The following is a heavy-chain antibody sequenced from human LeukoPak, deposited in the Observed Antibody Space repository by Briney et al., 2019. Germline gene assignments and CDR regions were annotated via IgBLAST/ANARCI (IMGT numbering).Heavy chain of an antibody. CDR1: GGSFRNYF. V-gene: IGHV4-59*01. CDR2: IYYSGTT. Sequence: PSETLSLTCTVSGGSFRNYFWTWIRQPPGKPLEWLGYIYYSGTTKYNPSLKSRLTISVDSSKKQFSLKLTSVTPADTAMYHCARAEYDFWTGYTPGAIDIWGRGTMVVVSS. D-gene: IGHD3-3*01. CDR3: ARAEYDFWTGYTPGAIDI. J-gene: IGHJ3*02.